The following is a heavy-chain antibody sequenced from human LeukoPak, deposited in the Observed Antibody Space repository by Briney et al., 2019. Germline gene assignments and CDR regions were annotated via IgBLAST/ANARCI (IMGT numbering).Heavy chain of an antibody. D-gene: IGHD6-19*01. CDR1: GGSISSYY. J-gene: IGHJ4*02. CDR2: IYSTGST. CDR3: ARGVVVAGLRYYFDS. Sequence: SETLSLTCTDSGGSISSYYWSWIRQPAGKGLEWIGRIYSTGSTKYSPSLESRLTMSLDTSKDQFSLKLTSVTAADTAVYYCARGVVVAGLRYYFDSWAREAWSVSPQ. V-gene: IGHV4-4*07.